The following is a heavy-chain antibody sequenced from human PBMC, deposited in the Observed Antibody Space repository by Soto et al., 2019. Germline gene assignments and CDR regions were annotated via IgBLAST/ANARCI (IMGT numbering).Heavy chain of an antibody. V-gene: IGHV3-30*03. J-gene: IGHJ3*02. CDR2: ISYDGSNK. CDR3: TRGPTHGAFDI. CDR1: GFTFSSYG. Sequence: GGSLRLSCAASGFTFSSYGMHWVRQAPGKGLEWVAVISYDGSNKYYADSVKGRFTVSRENSKNTLYLQINSLRPEEAALYYCTRGPTHGAFDIWGQGTMVTVSS.